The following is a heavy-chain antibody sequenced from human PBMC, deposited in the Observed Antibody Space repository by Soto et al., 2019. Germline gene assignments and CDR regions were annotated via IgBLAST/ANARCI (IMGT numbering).Heavy chain of an antibody. V-gene: IGHV4-4*07. CDR2: IYATGTT. CDR3: VRDGTKTLRDWFDP. D-gene: IGHD1-1*01. CDR1: GASISGYY. J-gene: IGHJ5*02. Sequence: SETLSLTCTVSGASISGYYWSWIRKSAGKGLEWIGRIYATGTTDYNPSLKSRVMMSVDTSRKQFSLKLRSVTAADTAVYYCVRDGTKTLRDWFDPWGQGISVTVSS.